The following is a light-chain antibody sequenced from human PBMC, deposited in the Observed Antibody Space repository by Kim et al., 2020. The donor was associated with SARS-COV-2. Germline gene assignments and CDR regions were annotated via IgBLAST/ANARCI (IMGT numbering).Light chain of an antibody. V-gene: IGKV3-15*01. CDR2: GAS. Sequence: SVSPGDSATLSCRASQSISSNLAWYQQKPGQAPRLLIYGASTRATGIPARFSGSGSGTEFTLTISSLQSEDFAVYYCQQYNNWPNTFGQGTKLEI. J-gene: IGKJ2*01. CDR3: QQYNNWPNT. CDR1: QSISSN.